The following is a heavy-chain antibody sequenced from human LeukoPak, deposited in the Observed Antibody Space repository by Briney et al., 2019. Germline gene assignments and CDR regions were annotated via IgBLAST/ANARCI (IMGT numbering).Heavy chain of an antibody. CDR1: GGSFSGYY. V-gene: IGHV4-34*01. J-gene: IGHJ4*02. CDR3: ARISTLTLDYYGSGSSFDY. CDR2: INHSGST. D-gene: IGHD3-10*01. Sequence: PSETLSLTCAVYGGSFSGYYWSWIRQPPGKGLEWIGEINHSGSTNYNPSLKSRVTISVDTSKNQFSLKLSSVTAAGTAVYYCARISTLTLDYYGSGSSFDYWGQGTLVTVSS.